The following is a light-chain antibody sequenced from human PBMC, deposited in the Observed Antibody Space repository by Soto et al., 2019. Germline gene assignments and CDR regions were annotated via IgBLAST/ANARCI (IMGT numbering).Light chain of an antibody. CDR3: QRYKRAPLT. CDR2: AAS. Sequence: DVQMTQSPSSLSASVGDRVTITCRASQGIAPYLAWFQQKPGKVPKLLIYAASTLQSGVPSRFSGSGSGTDFTLTISSLQPEDVATYYCQRYKRAPLTFGGGTKVDIK. V-gene: IGKV1-27*01. CDR1: QGIAPY. J-gene: IGKJ4*01.